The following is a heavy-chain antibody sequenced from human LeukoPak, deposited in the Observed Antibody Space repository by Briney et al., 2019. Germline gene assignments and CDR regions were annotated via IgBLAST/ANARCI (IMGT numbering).Heavy chain of an antibody. Sequence: GGSLRLSCAASGFTFSSYWMSWVRQAPGKGLEWVANIKQDGSEKYYVDSVKGRFTISRDNAKNSLYLQMNSLRAEDTAVYYCARGGYGDYPYYGMDVWGQGTTVTVSS. CDR2: IKQDGSEK. J-gene: IGHJ6*02. CDR3: ARGGYGDYPYYGMDV. D-gene: IGHD4-17*01. CDR1: GFTFSSYW. V-gene: IGHV3-7*01.